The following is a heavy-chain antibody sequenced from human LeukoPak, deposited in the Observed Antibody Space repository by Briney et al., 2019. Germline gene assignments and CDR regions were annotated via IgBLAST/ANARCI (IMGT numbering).Heavy chain of an antibody. D-gene: IGHD2-15*01. CDR2: MNPNSGNT. V-gene: IGHV1-8*02. CDR3: ARGGMGGYVDY. CDR1: GGTFSSYA. J-gene: IGHJ4*02. Sequence: ASVKVSCKASGGTFSSYAISWVRQAPGQGLEWMGWMNPNSGNTGYAQKFQGRVTMTRNTSISTAYMELSSLRSEDTAVYYCARGGMGGYVDYWGQGTLVTVSS.